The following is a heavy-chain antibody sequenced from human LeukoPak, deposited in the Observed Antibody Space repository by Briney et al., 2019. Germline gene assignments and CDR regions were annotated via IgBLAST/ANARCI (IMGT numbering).Heavy chain of an antibody. D-gene: IGHD1-26*01. Sequence: GGSLRLSCAASGFTFSSYGMHWVRQAPGKGLEWVAVIWYDGSNKYYADSVKGRCTISRDNSKNTLYLQMNSLRAEDTAVYYCATSGSYYRFEYWGQGTLVTVSS. CDR1: GFTFSSYG. J-gene: IGHJ4*02. CDR2: IWYDGSNK. CDR3: ATSGSYYRFEY. V-gene: IGHV3-33*01.